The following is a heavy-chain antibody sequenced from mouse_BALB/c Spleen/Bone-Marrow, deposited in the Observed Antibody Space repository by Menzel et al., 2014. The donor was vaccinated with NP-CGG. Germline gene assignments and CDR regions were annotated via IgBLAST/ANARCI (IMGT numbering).Heavy chain of an antibody. CDR2: INPGSGGT. J-gene: IGHJ3*01. Sequence: QVQLQQSGAEPVRPGTSVKVSCKASGYAFTNYLIEWVKQRPGQGLEWIGVINPGSGGTNYNEKFKGKATLTADKSSSTAYMQLSSLTSDDSAVYFCAREIITSFAYWGQGTLVTVPA. V-gene: IGHV1-54*01. CDR1: GYAFTNYL. CDR3: AREIITSFAY. D-gene: IGHD1-1*01.